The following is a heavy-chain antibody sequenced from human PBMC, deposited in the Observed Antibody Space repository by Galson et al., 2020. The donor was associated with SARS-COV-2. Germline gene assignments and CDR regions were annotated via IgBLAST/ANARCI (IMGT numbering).Heavy chain of an antibody. CDR2: IYYSGST. D-gene: IGHD3-22*01. V-gene: IGHV4-59*01. Sequence: ASETLSLTCTVSGGSISSYYWSWIRQPPGKGLEWIGYIYYSGSTNYNPSLKSRVTISVDTSKNQFSLKLSSVTAADTAVYYCARDLGCDSSGYYCAFDIWGQGTMVTVSS. CDR3: ARDLGCDSSGYYCAFDI. J-gene: IGHJ3*02. CDR1: GGSISSYY.